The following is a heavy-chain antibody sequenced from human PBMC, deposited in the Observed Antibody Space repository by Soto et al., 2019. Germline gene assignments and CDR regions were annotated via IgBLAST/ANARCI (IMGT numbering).Heavy chain of an antibody. J-gene: IGHJ4*02. V-gene: IGHV4-31*03. CDR2: IYYSGST. CDR3: ARAPGDYFDY. CDR1: GGSISSGYY. Sequence: QVQLQESGPGLVKPSQTLSLTCTVSGGSISSGYYWSWIRQHPGKGLEWIGYIYYSGSTYCNPSLKSRVTISVDTSKNQFSLKLSSVTAADTAVYYCARAPGDYFDYWGQGTLVTVSS.